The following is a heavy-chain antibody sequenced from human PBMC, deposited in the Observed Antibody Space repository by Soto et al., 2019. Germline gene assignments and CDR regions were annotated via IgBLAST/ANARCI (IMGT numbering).Heavy chain of an antibody. CDR3: ANSRPPRITIFGVVSYGMDV. V-gene: IGHV3-30*18. J-gene: IGHJ6*01. CDR1: GFTFSSYG. D-gene: IGHD3-3*01. CDR2: ISYDGSNK. Sequence: PGGSLRLSCAASGFTFSSYGMHWVRQAPGKGLEWVAVISYDGSNKYYADSVKGRFTISRDNSKNTLYLQMNSLRAEDTAVYYCANSRPPRITIFGVVSYGMDVWGQGTTVTVSS.